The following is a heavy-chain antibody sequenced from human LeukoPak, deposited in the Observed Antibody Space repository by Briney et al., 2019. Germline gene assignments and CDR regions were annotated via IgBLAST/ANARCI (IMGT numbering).Heavy chain of an antibody. CDR2: IIPIFGTA. J-gene: IGHJ2*01. CDR3: AAGGGSYGPYWYFDL. V-gene: IGHV1-69*13. Sequence: ASVKVSCKASGGTFSSYAISWVRQAPGQGLEWMGGIIPIFGTANYAQKFQGRVTITADESTSTAYMELSSLRSEDTAVYYWAAGGGSYGPYWYFDLWGRGTLVTVSS. D-gene: IGHD1-26*01. CDR1: GGTFSSYA.